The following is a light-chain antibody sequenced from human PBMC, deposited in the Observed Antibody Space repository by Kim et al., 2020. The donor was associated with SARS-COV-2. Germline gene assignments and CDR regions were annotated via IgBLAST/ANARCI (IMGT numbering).Light chain of an antibody. CDR3: QKYDSAPHT. Sequence: GSVGDRDNITGRASHGISTYIDWYQQKPGKTPKLLIYGASTLQSWVPSRFSGSGSGTDFTLTITTLQPEDVATYYCQKYDSAPHTFGGGTKVDIK. CDR1: HGISTY. V-gene: IGKV1-27*01. CDR2: GAS. J-gene: IGKJ4*01.